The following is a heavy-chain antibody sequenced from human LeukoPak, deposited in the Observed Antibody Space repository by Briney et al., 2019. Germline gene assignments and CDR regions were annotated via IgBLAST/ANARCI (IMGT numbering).Heavy chain of an antibody. D-gene: IGHD3-16*02. CDR1: GYTFTSYG. Sequence: ASVKVSCKASGYTFTSYGISWVRQAPGQGLEWMGWISAYNGNTNYAQKLQGRVTMTTDTSTSTAYMELRGLRSDDTAVYYCARDTPHLHYDYVWGSYRYTLDYWGQGTLVTVSS. CDR3: ARDTPHLHYDYVWGSYRYTLDY. V-gene: IGHV1-18*01. J-gene: IGHJ4*02. CDR2: ISAYNGNT.